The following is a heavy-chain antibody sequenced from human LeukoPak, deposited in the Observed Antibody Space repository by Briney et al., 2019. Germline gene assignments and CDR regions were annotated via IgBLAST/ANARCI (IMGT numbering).Heavy chain of an antibody. Sequence: PSETLSLTCAVFGGSFCGYYWSWIRQPPGKGLEWIGEINHSGSTNYNPSLKSRVTISVDRSRNQFSLKLSSVTAADTGVYYCARGFSRYFDWLSAYYFDNWGHGTLVTVSS. CDR1: GGSFCGYY. D-gene: IGHD3-9*01. CDR2: INHSGST. V-gene: IGHV4-34*01. CDR3: ARGFSRYFDWLSAYYFDN. J-gene: IGHJ4*01.